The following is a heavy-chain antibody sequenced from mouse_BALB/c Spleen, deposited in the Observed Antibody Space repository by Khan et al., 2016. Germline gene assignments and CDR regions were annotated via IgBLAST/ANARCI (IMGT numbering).Heavy chain of an antibody. D-gene: IGHD1-1*01. Sequence: VQLKQSGAELVKPGASVKLSCTASGFNIKDTYMHWVKQRPEQGLEWIGRIDPANVNTKYDPKLQGKATITADISSNTAYLQLRSLTSEDTAVYYCTREWYYPSWGPGTTLTVSS. CDR2: IDPANVNT. V-gene: IGHV14-3*02. CDR3: TREWYYPS. CDR1: GFNIKDTY. J-gene: IGHJ2*01.